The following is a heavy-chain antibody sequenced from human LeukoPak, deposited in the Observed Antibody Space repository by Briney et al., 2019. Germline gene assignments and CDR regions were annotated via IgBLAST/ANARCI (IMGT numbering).Heavy chain of an antibody. V-gene: IGHV3-21*01. J-gene: IGHJ6*04. Sequence: GGSLGLSCAASGFTFSSYSMNWVRQAPGKGLEWVSSISSSSSYIYYADSVKGRFTISRDNAKNSLYLQMNRLRAEDTAVYYCARVLVRGVMDNYGMDVWGKGTTVTVSS. D-gene: IGHD3-10*01. CDR2: ISSSSSYI. CDR1: GFTFSSYS. CDR3: ARVLVRGVMDNYGMDV.